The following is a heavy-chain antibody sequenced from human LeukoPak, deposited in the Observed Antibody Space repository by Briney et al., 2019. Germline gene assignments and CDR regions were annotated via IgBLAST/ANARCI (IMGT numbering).Heavy chain of an antibody. Sequence: ASVKVSCKASGYTFTSYPMNWVRQAPGQGLEWMGWINTNTGNPTYAQGFTGRFVFSLDTSVSTAYLQISSLKAEDTAVYYCARAPCSGGSCYSDPWGQGTLVTVSS. V-gene: IGHV7-4-1*02. D-gene: IGHD2-15*01. CDR1: GYTFTSYP. CDR3: ARAPCSGGSCYSDP. J-gene: IGHJ5*02. CDR2: INTNTGNP.